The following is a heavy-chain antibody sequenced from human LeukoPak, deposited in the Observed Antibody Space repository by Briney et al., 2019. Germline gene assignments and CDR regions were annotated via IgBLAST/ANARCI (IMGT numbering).Heavy chain of an antibody. Sequence: SETLSLTCTVSGGSVSSGSYYWSWIRQPPGKGLEWIGYIYYSGSTNYNPSLKSRVTISVDTSKNQFSLKLSSVTAADTAVYHRAREAMYSYGNNFDYWGQGTLITVSS. CDR3: AREAMYSYGNNFDY. CDR2: IYYSGST. V-gene: IGHV4-61*01. CDR1: GGSVSSGSYY. D-gene: IGHD5-18*01. J-gene: IGHJ4*02.